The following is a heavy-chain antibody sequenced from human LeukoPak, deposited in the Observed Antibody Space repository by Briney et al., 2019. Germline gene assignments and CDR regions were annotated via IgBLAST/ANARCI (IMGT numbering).Heavy chain of an antibody. CDR2: ISSSSSYI. CDR3: ARDIGTRDYYDSSGDDAFDI. V-gene: IGHV3-21*04. J-gene: IGHJ3*02. D-gene: IGHD3-22*01. CDR1: GFTFSSYS. Sequence: GGSLRLSCAASGFTFSSYSMNWVRQAPGKGLEWVSSISSSSSYIYYADSVKGRFTISRDNAKNSLYLQMNSLRAEDTAVYYCARDIGTRDYYDSSGDDAFDIWGQGTMVTVSS.